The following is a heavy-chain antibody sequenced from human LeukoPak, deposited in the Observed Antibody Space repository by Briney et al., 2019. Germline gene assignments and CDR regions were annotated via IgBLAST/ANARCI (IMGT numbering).Heavy chain of an antibody. CDR2: INHSGST. CDR1: GGSTSSYY. Sequence: SETLSLTCIVSGGSTSSYYWSWIRQPPGKGLEWIGEINHSGSTNYNPSLKSRVTISVDTSKNQFALKLSSVTAADTAVYYCAREGGFYRPLDYSGRGTLVTVSS. D-gene: IGHD3-3*01. CDR3: AREGGFYRPLDY. V-gene: IGHV4-34*01. J-gene: IGHJ4*02.